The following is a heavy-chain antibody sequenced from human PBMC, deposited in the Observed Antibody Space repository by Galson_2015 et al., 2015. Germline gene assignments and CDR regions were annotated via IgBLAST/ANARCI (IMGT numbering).Heavy chain of an antibody. Sequence: CLRLSCAASGFTVSSNYMSWVRQAPGKGLEWVSVIYSGGSTYYADSVKGRFTISRDNSKNTLYLQMNSLRAEDTAVYYCARGGVVWFGELGFDYWGQGTLVTVSS. CDR1: GFTVSSNY. CDR2: IYSGGST. V-gene: IGHV3-53*01. J-gene: IGHJ4*02. D-gene: IGHD3-10*01. CDR3: ARGGVVWFGELGFDY.